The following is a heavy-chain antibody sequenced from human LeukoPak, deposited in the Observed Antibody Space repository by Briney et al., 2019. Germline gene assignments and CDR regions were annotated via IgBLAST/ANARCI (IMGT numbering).Heavy chain of an antibody. V-gene: IGHV4-34*01. Sequence: PSETLSLTCAVYGGSFSGYYWSWIRQPPGKGLEWIGEINHSGSTNYNPSPKSRVTISVDTSKSQFSLKLSSVTAADTAVYYCARERYYYYYMDVWGKGTTVTVSS. CDR1: GGSFSGYY. J-gene: IGHJ6*03. CDR3: ARERYYYYYMDV. CDR2: INHSGST.